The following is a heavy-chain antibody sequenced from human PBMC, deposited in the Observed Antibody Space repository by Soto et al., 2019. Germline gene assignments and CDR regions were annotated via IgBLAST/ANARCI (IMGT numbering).Heavy chain of an antibody. Sequence: SGPTLVKPTQTLTLTCTFSGFSLSTSGVGVGWIRQPPGKALEWLALIYWDDDKRYSPSLKSRLTITKDTSKNQVVLTMTNMDPVDTATYYCAHTTNWGQSETGYYFDYWGQGTLVTVSS. CDR2: IYWDDDK. CDR3: AHTTNWGQSETGYYFDY. D-gene: IGHD7-27*01. V-gene: IGHV2-5*02. J-gene: IGHJ4*02. CDR1: GFSLSTSGVG.